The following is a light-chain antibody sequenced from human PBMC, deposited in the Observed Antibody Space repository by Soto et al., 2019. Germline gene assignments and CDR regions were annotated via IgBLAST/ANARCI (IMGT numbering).Light chain of an antibody. Sequence: DIQMTQSPSTLSASVVDRVTITCRASQGISSYLAWYQQTPGKAPKPLIYAASTLQSGVPSRFSGSGSGTDFTLTISCLQSEDFATYYCQQYYSYPLTFGGGTKVDIK. CDR1: QGISSY. CDR3: QQYYSYPLT. V-gene: IGKV1-9*01. CDR2: AAS. J-gene: IGKJ4*01.